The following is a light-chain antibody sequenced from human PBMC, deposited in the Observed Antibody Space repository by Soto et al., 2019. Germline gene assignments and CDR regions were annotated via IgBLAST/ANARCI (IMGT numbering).Light chain of an antibody. V-gene: IGKV3-11*01. CDR1: QSVDSY. Sequence: EVVLTQSPASLSLSPGERATLSCRASQSVDSYLVWYQQKPGQALRLLIFGASNRATGIPARFSGSGSGTDFTLTINSLEPDDFAVYYCQQRDSWPITFGQGTRLEIK. CDR2: GAS. J-gene: IGKJ5*01. CDR3: QQRDSWPIT.